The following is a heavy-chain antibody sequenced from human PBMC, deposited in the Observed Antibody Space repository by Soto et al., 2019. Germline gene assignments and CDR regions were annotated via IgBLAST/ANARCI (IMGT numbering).Heavy chain of an antibody. D-gene: IGHD6-13*01. CDR1: GYTFTSYG. V-gene: IGHV1-18*01. Sequence: QVQLVQSGADVKKPGASVKVSCKASGYTFTSYGISWVRQAPGQGLEWLGLISAYNGNTNYAQNLQGRVTMTTDTSTNPASMELSSLRSDHTTVYYCARDLAAAGPFDYWGKGPLVTVSS. CDR3: ARDLAAAGPFDY. CDR2: ISAYNGNT. J-gene: IGHJ4*02.